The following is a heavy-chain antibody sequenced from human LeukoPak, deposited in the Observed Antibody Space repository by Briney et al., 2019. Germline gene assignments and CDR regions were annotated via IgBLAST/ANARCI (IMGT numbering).Heavy chain of an antibody. CDR3: AGITSSSWIDY. V-gene: IGHV4-34*01. J-gene: IGHJ4*02. D-gene: IGHD6-13*01. CDR1: GGSFSGYY. CDR2: INHSGST. Sequence: SETLSLTCAVYGGSFSGYYWSWIRQPPGRGLEWIGEINHSGSTNYNPSLKSRVTISVDTSKNQFSLKLSSVTAADTAVYYCAGITSSSWIDYWGQGTLVTVSS.